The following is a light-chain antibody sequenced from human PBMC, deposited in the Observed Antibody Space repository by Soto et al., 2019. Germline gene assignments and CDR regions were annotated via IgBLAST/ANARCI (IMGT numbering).Light chain of an antibody. J-gene: IGLJ1*01. CDR1: SSDVGSYNR. CDR2: EVS. CDR3: NSYIITGTYV. V-gene: IGLV2-18*02. Sequence: QSVLTQPPSVSGSPGQSVAISCTGTSSDVGSYNRVSWYQQPPGTAPKVMIYEVSNRPSGVPDRFSGSKSGNTASLTISGLQAEDEADYYCNSYIITGTYVFGTGTKVTVL.